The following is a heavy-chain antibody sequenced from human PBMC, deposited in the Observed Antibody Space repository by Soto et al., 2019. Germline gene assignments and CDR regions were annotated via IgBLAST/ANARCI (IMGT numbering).Heavy chain of an antibody. CDR2: IIPIFGTA. Sequence: SVKVSCKASGGTFSNYTINWVRQAPGQGLEWMGGIIPIFGTANYAQKFQGRITITADESTSTAYMELSSLRSEDTAVSYCARPLGSSHHFDCYDKGTLVTASS. J-gene: IGHJ4*02. CDR1: GGTFSNYT. V-gene: IGHV1-69*13. CDR3: ARPLGSSHHFDC. D-gene: IGHD6-6*01.